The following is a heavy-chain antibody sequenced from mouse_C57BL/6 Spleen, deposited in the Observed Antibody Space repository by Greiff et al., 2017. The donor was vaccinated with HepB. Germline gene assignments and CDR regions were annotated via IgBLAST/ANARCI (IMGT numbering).Heavy chain of an antibody. CDR2: IDPENGDT. CDR1: GFHIKDDY. V-gene: IGHV14-4*01. CDR3: TVRFAY. J-gene: IGHJ3*01. Sequence: VQLKQSGAELVRPGASVKLSCTASGFHIKDDYMHWVKQRPEQGLEWIGWIDPENGDTEYASKFQGKATITADTSSNTAYLQLSSLTSEDTAVYYCTVRFAYWGQGTLVTVSA.